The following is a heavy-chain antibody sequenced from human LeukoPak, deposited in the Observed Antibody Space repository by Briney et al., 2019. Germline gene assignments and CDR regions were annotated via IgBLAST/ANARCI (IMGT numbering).Heavy chain of an antibody. CDR2: TYYRSKWYN. J-gene: IGHJ4*02. Sequence: SQTLSLTCAISGDSVSSNSAAWNWIRQSPSRGLEWLGRTYYRSKWYNDYAVSVKSRITINPDTSKNQFSLQLNSVTPGDTAVYYCARGQCSGGSCSMDYWGQGTLVTVSS. CDR1: GDSVSSNSAA. V-gene: IGHV6-1*01. CDR3: ARGQCSGGSCSMDY. D-gene: IGHD2-15*01.